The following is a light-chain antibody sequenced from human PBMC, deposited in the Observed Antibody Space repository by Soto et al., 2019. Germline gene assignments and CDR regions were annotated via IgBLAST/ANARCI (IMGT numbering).Light chain of an antibody. J-gene: IGKJ4*01. Sequence: IHMTQSPPSLSASVGDRVTITCRASQDIGDWLAWYQQKPGKAPKLLVYAASSLQSGVPSRFSGSGSGTDFTLTIGSLQPEDFATYYCQQGYSFPVTFGGGTKVDIK. CDR1: QDIGDW. CDR3: QQGYSFPVT. V-gene: IGKV1-12*01. CDR2: AAS.